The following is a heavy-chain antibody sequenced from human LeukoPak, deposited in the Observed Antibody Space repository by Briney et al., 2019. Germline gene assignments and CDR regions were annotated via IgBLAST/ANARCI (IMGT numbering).Heavy chain of an antibody. V-gene: IGHV4-61*01. D-gene: IGHD5-24*01. J-gene: IGHJ4*02. CDR1: GVSVTSNNYY. CDR2: IYDSGST. Sequence: SETLSLTCTVSGVSVTSNNYYWSWIRQPPGKGLEWIGHIYDSGSTKYNPSLKSRVTISVDTSKNQFSLKLRSVTAADAAVYYCARDPGNYGRYLDYWGQGTLVTVSS. CDR3: ARDPGNYGRYLDY.